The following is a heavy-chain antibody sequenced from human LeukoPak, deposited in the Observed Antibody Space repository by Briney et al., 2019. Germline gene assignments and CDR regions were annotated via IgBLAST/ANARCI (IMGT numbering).Heavy chain of an antibody. Sequence: GGSLRLSCLASGFTFNAYGMHWVRQAPGKGLEWAALIWFDGSNKYYADSVKGRFPISRDNSKNTLYVQMNGLRAEDTAVYYCAKIKAVAGTVYGMDVWGQGTPVTVSS. D-gene: IGHD6-19*01. J-gene: IGHJ6*02. CDR3: AKIKAVAGTVYGMDV. V-gene: IGHV3-33*06. CDR1: GFTFNAYG. CDR2: IWFDGSNK.